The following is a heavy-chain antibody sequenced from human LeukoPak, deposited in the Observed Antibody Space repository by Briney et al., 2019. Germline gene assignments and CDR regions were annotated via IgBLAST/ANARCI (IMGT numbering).Heavy chain of an antibody. CDR2: ISSSGSTI. V-gene: IGHV3-48*03. D-gene: IGHD6-13*01. Sequence: PGGSLRLSCAASGFTFSSYEMNWVRQAPGKGLERVSYISSSGSTIYYADSVKGRFTISRDNAKNSLYLQMNSLRAEDTAVYYCAREAQDSSSWYFDYWGQGTLVTVSS. CDR3: AREAQDSSSWYFDY. J-gene: IGHJ4*02. CDR1: GFTFSSYE.